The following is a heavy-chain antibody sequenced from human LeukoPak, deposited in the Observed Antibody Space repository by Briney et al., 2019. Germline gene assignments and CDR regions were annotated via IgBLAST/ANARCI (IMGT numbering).Heavy chain of an antibody. D-gene: IGHD3-9*01. J-gene: IGHJ4*02. V-gene: IGHV3-23*01. CDR3: AKDRAILGYDILTGFDY. Sequence: PGGSLRLSCAASGFTFSSYAMSWVRQAPGKGLEWVSAISGSGGSTYYADSVEGRFTISRDNSKNTLYLQMNSLRAEDTAVYYCAKDRAILGYDILTGFDYWGQGTLVTVSS. CDR1: GFTFSSYA. CDR2: ISGSGGST.